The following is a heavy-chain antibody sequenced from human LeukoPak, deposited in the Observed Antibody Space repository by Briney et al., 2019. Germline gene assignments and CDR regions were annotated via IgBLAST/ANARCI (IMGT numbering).Heavy chain of an antibody. CDR3: ARRGWGMVRGVLFDY. CDR2: IYTSGST. J-gene: IGHJ4*02. D-gene: IGHD3-10*01. CDR1: GGSISSYY. Sequence: PSETLSLTCTVSGGSISSYYWSWIRQPAGKGLEWIGRIYTSGSTNYNPSLKSRVTMSVDTSKNQFSLKLSSVTAADTAVYYCARRGWGMVRGVLFDYWGQGTLVTVSS. V-gene: IGHV4-4*07.